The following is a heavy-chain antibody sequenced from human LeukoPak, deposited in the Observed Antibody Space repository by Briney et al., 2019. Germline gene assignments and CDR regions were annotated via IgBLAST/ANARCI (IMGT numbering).Heavy chain of an antibody. CDR2: IYYSGST. CDR1: GGSINNYY. J-gene: IGHJ6*03. V-gene: IGHV4-59*01. CDR3: ARSLNYDILTGFYYYYMDV. D-gene: IGHD3-9*01. Sequence: SETLSLTCTVSGGSINNYYWSWIRQPPGKGLEWIGYIYYSGSTSYNPSLKSRVTISVDTSKNQFSLKLSSVTAADTAVYYCARSLNYDILTGFYYYYMDVWGKGTTVTISS.